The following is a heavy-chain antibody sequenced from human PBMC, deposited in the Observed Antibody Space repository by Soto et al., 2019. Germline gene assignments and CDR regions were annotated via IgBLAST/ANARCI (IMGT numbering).Heavy chain of an antibody. D-gene: IGHD5-12*01. CDR3: ARDVDGWDY. CDR2: ISYAGNNK. J-gene: IGHJ4*02. CDR1: GFTFSSYG. V-gene: IGHV3-30*03. Sequence: GGSLRLSCAASGFTFSSYGMHWVRQAPGKGLEWVAVISYAGNNKYYVDSVKGRFTISRDNAKNSLYLQMNSLRAEDTAVYYCARDVDGWDYWGQGTLVTVSS.